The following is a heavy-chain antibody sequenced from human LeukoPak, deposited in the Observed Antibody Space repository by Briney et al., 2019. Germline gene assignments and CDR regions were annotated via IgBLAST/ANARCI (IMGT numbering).Heavy chain of an antibody. V-gene: IGHV3-7*01. Sequence: PGGSLRLSCAASGFSFRNYWMGWVRQAPGKGLEWVANTKPDGSAEYYADSVRGRFTASRDNANNLLYLQMNRLRAEDTAVYYWARDGGLHTNFDYWGQGTLLTVSS. CDR3: ARDGGLHTNFDY. D-gene: IGHD2-15*01. J-gene: IGHJ4*02. CDR2: TKPDGSAE. CDR1: GFSFRNYW.